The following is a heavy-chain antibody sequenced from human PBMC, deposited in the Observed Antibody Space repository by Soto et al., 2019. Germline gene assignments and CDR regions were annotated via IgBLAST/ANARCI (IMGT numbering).Heavy chain of an antibody. CDR3: ARDHGVYSDSSGYYYY. CDR1: GFTFSSYA. J-gene: IGHJ4*02. D-gene: IGHD3-22*01. CDR2: ISYDGSNK. Sequence: GGSLRLSCAASGFTFSSYAMHWVRQAPGKGLEWVAVISYDGSNKYYADSVKGRFTISRDNSKNTLYLQMNSLRAEDTAVYYCARDHGVYSDSSGYYYYWGQGTLVTVSS. V-gene: IGHV3-30-3*01.